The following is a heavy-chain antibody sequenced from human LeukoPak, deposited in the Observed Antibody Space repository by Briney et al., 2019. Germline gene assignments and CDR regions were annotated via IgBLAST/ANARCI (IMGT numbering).Heavy chain of an antibody. V-gene: IGHV3-9*01. CDR2: ISWNSGSI. Sequence: GGSLRLSCAASGFTFNDYAKHWVRQAQGKGLEWVSGISWNSGSIGYADSVKGRFTISRDNAKNSLYLQMNSLRAEDTALYYCAKDNGRGGNFDYWGQGTLVTVSS. CDR1: GFTFNDYA. D-gene: IGHD3-16*01. CDR3: AKDNGRGGNFDY. J-gene: IGHJ4*02.